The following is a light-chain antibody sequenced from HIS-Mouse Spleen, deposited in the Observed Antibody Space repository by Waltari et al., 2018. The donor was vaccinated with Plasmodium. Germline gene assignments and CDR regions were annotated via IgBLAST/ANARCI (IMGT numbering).Light chain of an antibody. CDR1: QSICSY. V-gene: IGKV1-39*01. CDR2: AAS. Sequence: DIQMTQSPSSLSASVGDRVTITCLASQSICSYLNWYQQKPGKAPKLLIYAASSLQSGGRARFSGSGSGTDFTLTISSLQPEDFATYYCQQSYSTPPFTFGPGTKVNIK. J-gene: IGKJ3*01. CDR3: QQSYSTPPFT.